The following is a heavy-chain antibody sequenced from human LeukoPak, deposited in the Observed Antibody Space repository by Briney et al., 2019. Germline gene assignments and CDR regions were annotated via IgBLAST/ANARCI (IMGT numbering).Heavy chain of an antibody. CDR3: AKDLQYDILTGYYPDY. J-gene: IGHJ4*02. CDR1: GFTFSSYG. Sequence: GGSLRLSCAASGFTFSSYGMHWVRQAPGKGLEWVAVISYDGSNKYYADSVKGRFTISRDNSKNTLYLQMNSLRAEDTAVYYCAKDLQYDILTGYYPDYWGQGTLVTVSS. D-gene: IGHD3-9*01. CDR2: ISYDGSNK. V-gene: IGHV3-30*18.